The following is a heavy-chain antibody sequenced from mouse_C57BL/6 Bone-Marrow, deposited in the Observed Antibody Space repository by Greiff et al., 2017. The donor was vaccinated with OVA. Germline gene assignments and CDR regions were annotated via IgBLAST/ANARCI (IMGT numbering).Heavy chain of an antibody. D-gene: IGHD1-2*01. Sequence: DVQLVESGGGLVKPGGSLKLSCAASGFTFSSYTMSWVRQTPEKRLEWVATISGGGGNTYYPDSVKGRFTISRDNAKNTLYLQMSSLRSEDTALYYCARHGDGLWYFDVWGTGTTVTVSS. CDR1: GFTFSSYT. CDR2: ISGGGGNT. V-gene: IGHV5-9*01. CDR3: ARHGDGLWYFDV. J-gene: IGHJ1*03.